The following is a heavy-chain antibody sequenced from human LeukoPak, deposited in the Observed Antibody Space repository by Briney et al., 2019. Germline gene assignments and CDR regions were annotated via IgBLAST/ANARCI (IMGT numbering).Heavy chain of an antibody. D-gene: IGHD3-3*01. Sequence: GGSLRLSCAASGXTFSTYVMNWFRQAPGKGLEWVSTISVGAEYIFYADSVKGRFTISRDDSNNALYLQMHSLRAEDTALYYCASGPPFLKYFEYWGQGTLVTVSS. V-gene: IGHV3-23*01. J-gene: IGHJ4*02. CDR3: ASGPPFLKYFEY. CDR2: ISVGAEYI. CDR1: GXTFSTYV.